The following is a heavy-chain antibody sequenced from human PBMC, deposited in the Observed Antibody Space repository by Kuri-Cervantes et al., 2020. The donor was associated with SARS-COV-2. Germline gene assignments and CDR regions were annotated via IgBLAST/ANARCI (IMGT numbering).Heavy chain of an antibody. Sequence: SETLSLTCTVSGYSISSGYYWGWTRQPPGKGLEWIGSIYHSGSTYYNPSLKSRVTISVDTSKNQFSLKLSSVTAADTAVYYCARGDGMAGTTPYDYWGQGTLVTVSS. V-gene: IGHV4-38-2*02. CDR2: IYHSGST. D-gene: IGHD6-19*01. J-gene: IGHJ4*02. CDR1: GYSISSGYY. CDR3: ARGDGMAGTTPYDY.